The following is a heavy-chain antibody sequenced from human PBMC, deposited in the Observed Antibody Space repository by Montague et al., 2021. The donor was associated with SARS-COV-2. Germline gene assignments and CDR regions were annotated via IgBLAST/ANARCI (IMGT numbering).Heavy chain of an antibody. V-gene: IGHV3-11*01. CDR1: EFSFSDYY. CDR3: ARAPNYDMSTGYYYYAQDV. D-gene: IGHD3-16*01. J-gene: IGHJ6*02. Sequence: SRRFSCAASEFSFSDYYMAWIRQAPGKGPEWVAYISSGGTATYYADSVRGRFTISRDNAKKSLHLQMNSLTAADAAVYYCARAPNYDMSTGYYYYAQDVWGQGTTVTVSS. CDR2: ISSGGTAT.